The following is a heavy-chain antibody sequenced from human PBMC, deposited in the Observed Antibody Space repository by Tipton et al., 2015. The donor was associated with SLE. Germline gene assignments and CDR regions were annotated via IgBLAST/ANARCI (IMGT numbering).Heavy chain of an antibody. Sequence: QLVQSGAEVKMPGASVKVSCEASGYTFTSLDINWVRQASGQGFEWMGWMNPKSGNTGYAQKFQGRVTMTRNTSISTAYMELSSLRSEDTAVYYCARGSVSGSYYWNYWGQGTLVTVSS. CDR2: MNPKSGNT. J-gene: IGHJ4*02. V-gene: IGHV1-8*01. CDR3: ARGSVSGSYYWNY. D-gene: IGHD3-10*01. CDR1: GYTFTSLD.